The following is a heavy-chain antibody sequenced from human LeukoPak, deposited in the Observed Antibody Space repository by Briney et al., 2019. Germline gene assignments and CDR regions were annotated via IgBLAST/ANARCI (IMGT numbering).Heavy chain of an antibody. J-gene: IGHJ4*02. CDR2: INHSGST. V-gene: IGHV4-34*01. D-gene: IGHD3-9*01. Sequence: SETLSLTCAVYGGSFSGYYWSWIRLPPGKGLEWIGEINHSGSTNYNPSLKSRVTISVDTSKNQFSLKLSSVTAADTAVYYCARGPPYYDILTGSDYWGQGTLVTVSS. CDR3: ARGPPYYDILTGSDY. CDR1: GGSFSGYY.